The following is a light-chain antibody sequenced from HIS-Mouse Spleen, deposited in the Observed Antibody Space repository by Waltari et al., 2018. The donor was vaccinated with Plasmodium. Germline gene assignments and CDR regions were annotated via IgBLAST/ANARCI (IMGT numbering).Light chain of an antibody. CDR3: QQYNNWPPYT. CDR2: GAS. CDR1: QSVSSN. J-gene: IGKJ2*01. Sequence: EIVMPQSPATLSVSPGERATLSCRASQSVSSNLAWYQQKPCQAPRLLIYGASTRATGIPARFSGSGSGTEFTLTISSMQSEDFAVYYCQQYNNWPPYTFGQGTKLEIK. V-gene: IGKV3-15*01.